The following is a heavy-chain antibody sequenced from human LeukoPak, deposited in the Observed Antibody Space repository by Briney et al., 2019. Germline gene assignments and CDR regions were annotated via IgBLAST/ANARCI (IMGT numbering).Heavy chain of an antibody. V-gene: IGHV1-69*13. D-gene: IGHD2-15*01. Sequence: ASVTVSCTASGGTFSSYAISWVRQAPGQGLEWMGGIIPIFGTANYAQKFQGRVTITADESTSTAYMELSSLRSEDTAVYYCARVSLGYCSGGSCYSAFDYWGQGTLVTVSS. CDR1: GGTFSSYA. CDR3: ARVSLGYCSGGSCYSAFDY. CDR2: IIPIFGTA. J-gene: IGHJ4*02.